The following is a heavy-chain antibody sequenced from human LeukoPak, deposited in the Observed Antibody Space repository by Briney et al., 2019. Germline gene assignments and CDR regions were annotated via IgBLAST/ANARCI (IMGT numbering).Heavy chain of an antibody. V-gene: IGHV4-34*01. Sequence: SETLSLTCAVYGGSFSGYYWSWIRQPPGKGLEWIGEINHSGSTNYNPSLKSRVTISVDTSKNQFSMKLSSVPAADTAVYYCARGGPDIVVVPAARLHYYYYGMDVWGKGTTVTVSS. D-gene: IGHD2-2*01. CDR3: ARGGPDIVVVPAARLHYYYYGMDV. J-gene: IGHJ6*04. CDR2: INHSGST. CDR1: GGSFSGYY.